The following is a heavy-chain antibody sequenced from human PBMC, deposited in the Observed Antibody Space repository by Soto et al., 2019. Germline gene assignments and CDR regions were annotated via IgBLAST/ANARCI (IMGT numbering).Heavy chain of an antibody. CDR3: ARGRYYYDSSGYYYYDY. V-gene: IGHV1-69*05. D-gene: IGHD3-22*01. J-gene: IGHJ4*02. CDR2: ISPIFGTT. CDR1: GGTFSSYA. Sequence: SVKVCCKASGGTFSSYAISWVRQATGQGLEWMGGISPIFGTTNYAQKFQGRVTITTDTSTSTAHMELRSLRSDDTAVYYCARGRYYYDSSGYYYYDYWGQGTLVTVSS.